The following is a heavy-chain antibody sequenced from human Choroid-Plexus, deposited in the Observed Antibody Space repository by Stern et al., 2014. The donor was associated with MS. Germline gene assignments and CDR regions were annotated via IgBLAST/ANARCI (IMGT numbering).Heavy chain of an antibody. Sequence: VQLVESGGGVAQPGRPLILSCAASGFTFSNFGMHWVRQAPGKGLEWVAVIWYEGSDKYYADSVKGRCTIFRDKSKNTLYMQMNGRRAEDTGVYCCAKDRQWSTYFFDYWGQGSLVTVSS. D-gene: IGHD2-15*01. J-gene: IGHJ4*02. CDR3: AKDRQWSTYFFDY. CDR1: GFTFSNFG. CDR2: IWYEGSDK. V-gene: IGHV3-30*18.